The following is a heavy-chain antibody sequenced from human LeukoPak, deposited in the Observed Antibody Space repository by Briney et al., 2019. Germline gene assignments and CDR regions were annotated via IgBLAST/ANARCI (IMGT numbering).Heavy chain of an antibody. Sequence: GGSLRLSCAASGFTFSSYSMNWVRQAPGKGLEWVSYISSSSSTIYYADSVKGRFTISRDNAKNSLYLQMNSLRAEDTAVYYYARDGMVVVPAATFDYWGQGTLVTVSS. CDR3: ARDGMVVVPAATFDY. CDR2: ISSSSSTI. CDR1: GFTFSSYS. V-gene: IGHV3-48*01. D-gene: IGHD2-2*01. J-gene: IGHJ4*02.